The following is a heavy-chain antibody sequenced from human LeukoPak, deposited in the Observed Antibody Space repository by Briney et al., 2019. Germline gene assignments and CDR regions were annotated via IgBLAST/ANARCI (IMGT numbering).Heavy chain of an antibody. V-gene: IGHV3-43*01. J-gene: IGHJ5*02. CDR2: IGWDGGST. D-gene: IGHD1-26*01. CDR1: GFTFDDYT. CDR3: ARPRVGADGFDP. Sequence: GGSLRLSCAASGFTFDDYTMHWVRHAPGKGLEWVSLIGWDGGSTYYADSVKGRFTISRDNSKNSLYLQMNSLRAEDTAVYYCARPRVGADGFDPWGQGTLVTVSS.